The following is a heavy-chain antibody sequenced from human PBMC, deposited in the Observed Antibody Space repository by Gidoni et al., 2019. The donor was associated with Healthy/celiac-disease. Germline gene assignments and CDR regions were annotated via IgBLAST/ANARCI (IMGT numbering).Heavy chain of an antibody. CDR3: ARDTGVIAARKRSLGKTYYFDY. Sequence: QVQLQQWGAGLLKPSETLSLTCAVYGGSFSGYYWSWLRQPPGKGLGWIGEINHSGSPNYNPSLKSRVTISVDTSKNQFSLKLSSVTAADTAVYYCARDTGVIAARKRSLGKTYYFDYWGQGTLVTVSS. CDR2: INHSGSP. D-gene: IGHD6-6*01. V-gene: IGHV4-34*01. CDR1: GGSFSGYY. J-gene: IGHJ4*02.